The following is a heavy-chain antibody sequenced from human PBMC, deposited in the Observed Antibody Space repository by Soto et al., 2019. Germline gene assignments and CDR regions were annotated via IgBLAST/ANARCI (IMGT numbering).Heavy chain of an antibody. D-gene: IGHD5-12*01. V-gene: IGHV1-2*04. J-gene: IGHJ6*02. CDR1: GYTFTGYY. CDR3: ARGAPMVATFYYYYYGMDV. CDR2: INPNSGGT. Sequence: ASVKVSCKASGYTFTGYYMHWVRQAPGQGLEWMGWINPNSGGTNYAQKIQGWVTMTRDTSISTAYMELSRLRYDDTAVYYCARGAPMVATFYYYYYGMDVWGQGTTVTVSS.